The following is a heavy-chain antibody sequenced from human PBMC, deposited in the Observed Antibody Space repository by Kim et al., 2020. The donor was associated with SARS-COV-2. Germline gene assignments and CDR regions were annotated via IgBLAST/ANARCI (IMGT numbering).Heavy chain of an antibody. CDR1: GGSISSYY. CDR2: IYYSGST. V-gene: IGHV4-59*01. CDR3: ARGIDY. Sequence: SETLSLTCTVSGGSISSYYWSWIRQPPGKGLEWIGYIYYSGSTNYNPSLKSRVTISVDTSKNQFSLKLSSVTAADTAVYYCARGIDYWGQGTLVTVSS. J-gene: IGHJ4*02.